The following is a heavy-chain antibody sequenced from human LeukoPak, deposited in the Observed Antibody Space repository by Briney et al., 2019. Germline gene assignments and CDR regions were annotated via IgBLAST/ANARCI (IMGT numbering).Heavy chain of an antibody. CDR2: IKQDGSEK. J-gene: IGHJ4*02. V-gene: IGHV3-7*01. CDR3: ARGEVVVVAATILTSFDY. Sequence: PGGSLRPSCAASGFTFSSYWMSWVRQAPGKGLEWVANIKQDGSEKYYVDSVKGRFTISRDNAKNSPYLQMNSLRAEDTAVYYCARGEVVVVAATILTSFDYWGQGTLVTVSS. D-gene: IGHD2-15*01. CDR1: GFTFSSYW.